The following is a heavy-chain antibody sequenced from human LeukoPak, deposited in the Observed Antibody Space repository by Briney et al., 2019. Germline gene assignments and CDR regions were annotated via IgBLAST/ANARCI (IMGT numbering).Heavy chain of an antibody. D-gene: IGHD1-26*01. V-gene: IGHV1-69-2*01. CDR3: AKGMSGSNPYNWFDP. J-gene: IGHJ5*02. CDR2: VDPEDGET. CDR1: GYTFTDYY. Sequence: ASVKISCKVSGYTFTDYYMHWVQQAPGKGLEWMGLVDPEDGETIYAEKFQGRVTITADTSTDTAYMELSSLRSEDTAVYYCAKGMSGSNPYNWFDPWGQGTLVTVSS.